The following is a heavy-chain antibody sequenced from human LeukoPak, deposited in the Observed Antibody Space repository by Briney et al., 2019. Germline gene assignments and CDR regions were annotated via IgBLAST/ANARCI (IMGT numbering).Heavy chain of an antibody. CDR3: AARDASGTSRDAFDI. V-gene: IGHV2-5*02. Sequence: KESGPTLVKATQTLTLTCTFSGFSLTSTAVGVGWIRQPPGKALEWLAPYYGDDAKRYSTSLKSRLTINKDTSKNQVVLTMTNVGPVDTATYYCAARDASGTSRDAFDIWGQGTKVTVSS. CDR2: YYGDDAK. D-gene: IGHD3-10*01. J-gene: IGHJ3*02. CDR1: GFSLTSTAVG.